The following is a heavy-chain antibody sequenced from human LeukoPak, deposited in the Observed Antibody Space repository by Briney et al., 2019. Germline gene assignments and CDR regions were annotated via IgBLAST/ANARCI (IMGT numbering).Heavy chain of an antibody. Sequence: SETPSLTCTVSGGSISSGSYYWSWIRQPAGKGLEWIGRIYTSGSTNYNPSLKSRVTISVDTSKNQFSLKLSSVTAADTAVYYCARGWTYMDVWGKGTTVTISS. CDR1: GGSISSGSYY. D-gene: IGHD3/OR15-3a*01. CDR3: ARGWTYMDV. J-gene: IGHJ6*03. CDR2: IYTSGST. V-gene: IGHV4-61*02.